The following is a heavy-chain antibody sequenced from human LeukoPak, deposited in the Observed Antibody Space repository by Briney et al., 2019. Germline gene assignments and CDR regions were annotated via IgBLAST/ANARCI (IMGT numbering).Heavy chain of an antibody. CDR3: ARERDGYNYRYPLDY. CDR1: GGSFSGYY. CDR2: INHSGST. D-gene: IGHD5-24*01. V-gene: IGHV4-34*01. J-gene: IGHJ4*02. Sequence: SETVSLTCAVYGGSFSGYYWRWIRQPPGKGLEWIGEINHSGSTNYNPSLKSRVNISVDTSKNQCSLKLSSVTAADTAVYYCARERDGYNYRYPLDYWGQGTLVTVSS.